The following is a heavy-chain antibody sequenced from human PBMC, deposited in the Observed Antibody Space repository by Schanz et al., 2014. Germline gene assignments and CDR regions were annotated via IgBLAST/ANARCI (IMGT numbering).Heavy chain of an antibody. J-gene: IGHJ3*01. D-gene: IGHD3-10*01. CDR2: INQDGYDK. CDR1: EFTFNTYC. CDR3: TRVEGSSGSASSYRALNV. Sequence: EVQLVESGGGLVQPGGSLRLSCAASEFTFNTYCMSWVRQAPGKGLEWVASINQDGYDKHYVDSVEGRFTISRDNAKKLLYLQMNTLRDADTAIYYCTRVEGSSGSASSYRALNVWGQGTTVTVSS. V-gene: IGHV3-7*01.